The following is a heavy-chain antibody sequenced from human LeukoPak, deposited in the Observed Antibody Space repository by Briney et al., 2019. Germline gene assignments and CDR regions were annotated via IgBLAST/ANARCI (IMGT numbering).Heavy chain of an antibody. CDR2: IRSKANSYAT. Sequence: GGSLRLSCAASGFTFSGSAMHWVRQASGKGLEWVGRIRSKANSYATAYAASVKGRFTTSRDDSKNTAYLQMNSLKTEDTAVYYCTRLGAGYNDYWGQGTLVTVSS. CDR3: TRLGAGYNDY. CDR1: GFTFSGSA. J-gene: IGHJ4*02. V-gene: IGHV3-73*01. D-gene: IGHD5-24*01.